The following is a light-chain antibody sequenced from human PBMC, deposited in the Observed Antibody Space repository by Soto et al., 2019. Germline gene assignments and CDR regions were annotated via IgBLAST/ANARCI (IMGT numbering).Light chain of an antibody. Sequence: EVVMRQSPATLSVSPGEGATLSCRASQGIGDTLAWYQHKPGQTHRLLIYDASNRATGIPARFSGSGSGTDFTLTISILEPEDFAVYYCQQRSNWPPITFGQGTRLEIK. CDR2: DAS. CDR3: QQRSNWPPIT. CDR1: QGIGDT. V-gene: IGKV3-11*01. J-gene: IGKJ5*01.